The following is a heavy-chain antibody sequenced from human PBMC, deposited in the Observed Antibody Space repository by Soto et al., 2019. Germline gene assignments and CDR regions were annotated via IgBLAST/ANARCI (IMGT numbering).Heavy chain of an antibody. CDR2: ISWNSGNI. CDR1: GFTFDDYA. Sequence: PGASLILSCAASGFTFDDYAMHWVRQGPGKRLEWVSSISWNSGNIVYADSVKGRFTISRDNPKNSLYLQMNSLRAEDTAFYFFAKETEWEGWRNILYYFDSWGXGT. CDR3: AKETEWEGWRNILYYFDS. V-gene: IGHV3-9*01. D-gene: IGHD1-26*01. J-gene: IGHJ4*02.